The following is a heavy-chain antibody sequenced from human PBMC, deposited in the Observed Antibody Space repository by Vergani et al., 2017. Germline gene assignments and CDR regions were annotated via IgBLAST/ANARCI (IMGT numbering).Heavy chain of an antibody. Sequence: QVQLVQSGAEVQKPGASVKVSCKASGYTFTGYYMHWVRQAPGQGLEWMGWINPNSGGTNYAQKFQGRVTITADESTSTAYMELSSLRSEDTAVYYCASPGPEYRGPFDYWGQGTMVTVSS. CDR1: GYTFTGYY. CDR2: INPNSGGT. CDR3: ASPGPEYRGPFDY. J-gene: IGHJ4*02. D-gene: IGHD6-6*01. V-gene: IGHV1-2*02.